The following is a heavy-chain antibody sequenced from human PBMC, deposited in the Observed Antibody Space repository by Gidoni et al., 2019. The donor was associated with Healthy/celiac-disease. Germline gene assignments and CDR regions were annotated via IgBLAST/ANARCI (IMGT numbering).Heavy chain of an antibody. D-gene: IGHD1-26*01. CDR2: IYYSGST. CDR1: GGSISSYY. J-gene: IGHJ4*02. Sequence: QVQLQESGPGLVKPSETLSLTCTVSGGSISSYYWSWIRQPPGKGLEWIGYIYYSGSTNYNPSLKSRVTISVDTSKNQFSLKLSSVTAADTAVYYCARGGSGSYSFGVPHAGFDYWGQGTLVTVSS. CDR3: ARGGSGSYSFGVPHAGFDY. V-gene: IGHV4-59*01.